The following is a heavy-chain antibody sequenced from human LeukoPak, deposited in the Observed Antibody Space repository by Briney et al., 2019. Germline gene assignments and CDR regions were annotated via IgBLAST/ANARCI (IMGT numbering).Heavy chain of an antibody. V-gene: IGHV4-34*01. CDR1: GGSFSGYY. D-gene: IGHD3-16*02. J-gene: IGHJ4*02. CDR2: INNSGST. Sequence: SETLSLTCAVYGGSFSGYYWSWIRQPPGKGLEWIGEINNSGSTNYNPSLKSRVTISVDTSKNQFSLKLSSVTAADTAVYYCARSWGDVWGSYRSFDYWGQGTLVTVPS. CDR3: ARSWGDVWGSYRSFDY.